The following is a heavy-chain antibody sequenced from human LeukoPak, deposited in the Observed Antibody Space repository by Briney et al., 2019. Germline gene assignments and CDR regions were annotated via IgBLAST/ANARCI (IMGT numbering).Heavy chain of an antibody. J-gene: IGHJ4*02. CDR2: INPSGGST. Sequence: GASVKVSCRAPGYSFNEYYVHWVRQAPGQGLEWMGIINPSGGSTSYAQKFQGRVTMTRDMSTSTVYMELSSLRSEDTAVYYCARDGAAATFDYWGQGTLVTVSS. CDR3: ARDGAAATFDY. CDR1: GYSFNEYY. D-gene: IGHD6-13*01. V-gene: IGHV1-46*02.